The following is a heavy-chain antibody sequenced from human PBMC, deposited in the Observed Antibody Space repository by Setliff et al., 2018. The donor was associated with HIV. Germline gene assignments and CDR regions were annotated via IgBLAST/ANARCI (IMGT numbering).Heavy chain of an antibody. V-gene: IGHV4-31*03. D-gene: IGHD2-2*01. J-gene: IGHJ4*02. CDR3: VRNSFNYAEEE. Sequence: KTSETLSLTCTVSGGSVTSYNYYWSWIRQYPGKGLEWIGYIYYRGSNYYKPSLKSRVIMSLDTSENQFSLKLSSVTAADAAVYYCVRNSFNYAEEEWGQGTLVTVSS. CDR1: GGSVTSYNYY. CDR2: IYYRGSN.